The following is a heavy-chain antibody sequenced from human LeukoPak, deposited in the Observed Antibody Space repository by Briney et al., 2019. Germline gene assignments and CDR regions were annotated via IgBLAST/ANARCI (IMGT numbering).Heavy chain of an antibody. CDR3: ARDYYGSGTLDP. D-gene: IGHD3-10*01. V-gene: IGHV4-39*07. Sequence: PSETLSLTCTVSGGSISSSSYYWGWIRQPPGKGLEWIGSIYYSGSTYYNPSLKSRVTISVDTSKNQFSLKLSSVTAADTAVYYCARDYYGSGTLDPWGQGTLVTVSS. CDR1: GGSISSSSYY. J-gene: IGHJ5*02. CDR2: IYYSGST.